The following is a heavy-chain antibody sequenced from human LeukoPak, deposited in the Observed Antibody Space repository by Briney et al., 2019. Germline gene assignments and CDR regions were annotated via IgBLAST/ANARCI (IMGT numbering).Heavy chain of an antibody. CDR3: ARHFGVVTKGVYYYYYGMDV. V-gene: IGHV3-66*04. D-gene: IGHD3-3*01. CDR1: GFTVSTNY. J-gene: IGHJ6*02. Sequence: GGSLRLSCAASGFTVSTNYMSWVRQAPGKGLEWVSVIYSGGSTYYADSVKGRFTISRDNSKNTLYLQMNSLRAEDTAVYYCARHFGVVTKGVYYYYYGMDVWGQGTTVTVSS. CDR2: IYSGGST.